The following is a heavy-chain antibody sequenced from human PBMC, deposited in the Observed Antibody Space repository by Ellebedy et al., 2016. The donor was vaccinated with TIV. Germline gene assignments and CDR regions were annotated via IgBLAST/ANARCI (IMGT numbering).Heavy chain of an antibody. CDR3: ARDAEYSSSLGIDY. Sequence: AASVKVSCKASGYTFTTYAMNWVRQAPGQGLEWMGWINTNTGNPTYDQGFTGRFVFSLDTSVSTAYLQLNSLKAEDTAVYYCARDAEYSSSLGIDYWGQGTLVTVSS. J-gene: IGHJ4*02. V-gene: IGHV7-4-1*02. CDR2: INTNTGNP. CDR1: GYTFTTYA. D-gene: IGHD6-13*01.